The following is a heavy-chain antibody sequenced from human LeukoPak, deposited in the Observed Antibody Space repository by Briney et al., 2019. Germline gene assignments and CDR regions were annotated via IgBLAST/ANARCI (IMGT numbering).Heavy chain of an antibody. V-gene: IGHV3-53*01. CDR2: IYSGGST. J-gene: IGHJ4*02. CDR1: GFTFSTYN. D-gene: IGHD6-25*01. Sequence: GGSLRLSCAASGFTFSTYNMNWVRQAPGKGLEWVSVIYSGGSTYYADSVKGRFTISRDNSKNTLYLQMNSLRAEDTAVYYCMRQDGYWGQGTLVTVSS. CDR3: MRQDGY.